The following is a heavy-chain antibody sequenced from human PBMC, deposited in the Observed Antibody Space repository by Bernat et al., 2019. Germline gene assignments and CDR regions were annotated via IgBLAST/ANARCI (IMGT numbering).Heavy chain of an antibody. D-gene: IGHD4-17*01. V-gene: IGHV3-64*01. CDR2: ISNNGGST. CDR1: GFTFSSYA. CDR3: ARVWDYGDYEIDY. J-gene: IGHJ4*02. Sequence: EVQLVESGGGLVQPGGSLRLSCAASGFTFSSYAMHWVRQAPGKGLEYVSAISNNGGSTYYANSVKGRFTISRDNSKNTLYLQMGSLRAEDMAVYYCARVWDYGDYEIDYWGQGTLVTVSS.